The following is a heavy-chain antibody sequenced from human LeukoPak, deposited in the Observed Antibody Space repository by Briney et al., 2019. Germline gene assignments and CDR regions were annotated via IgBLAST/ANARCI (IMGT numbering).Heavy chain of an antibody. CDR3: ARDRALGSFDY. CDR1: GFTFSYYG. J-gene: IGHJ4*02. V-gene: IGHV3-33*01. Sequence: GGSLRLSCAASGFTFSYYGFHWVRQAPGKGLEWVAVIWSDGSKKYYVDSVKGRFTISRDDSKNTMYLQMNSLIAEDTAVYYCARDRALGSFDYWGQGTLVTVSS. D-gene: IGHD1-26*01. CDR2: IWSDGSKK.